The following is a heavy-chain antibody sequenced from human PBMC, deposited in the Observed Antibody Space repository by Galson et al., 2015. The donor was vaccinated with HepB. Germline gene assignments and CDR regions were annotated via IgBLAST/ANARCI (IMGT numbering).Heavy chain of an antibody. CDR3: AKDVTDYYGSGSYFDY. D-gene: IGHD3-10*01. CDR1: GFTFDDYA. V-gene: IGHV3-9*01. Sequence: SLRLSCAASGFTFDDYAMHWVRQAPGKGLEWVSGISWNSGSIGYGDSVKGRFTISRDNAKNSLYLQMNSLRAEGTALYYCAKDVTDYYGSGSYFDYWGQGTLVTVS. J-gene: IGHJ4*02. CDR2: ISWNSGSI.